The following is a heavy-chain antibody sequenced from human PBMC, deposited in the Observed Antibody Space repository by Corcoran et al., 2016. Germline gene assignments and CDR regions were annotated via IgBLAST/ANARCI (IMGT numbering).Heavy chain of an antibody. D-gene: IGHD1-26*01. CDR3: PRGGAGGAADPVDY. CDR2: ITHSGRT. V-gene: IGHV4-34*01. Sequence: QVHLQHWRDGLLKPSETLSVTVAVYGGSSRGYFWSWIRQPPGKGMEWIGEITHSGRTNYNPSLKMRVTISVDTSKNQFSLKLSSVTAADTAVYYCPRGGAGGAADPVDYLGQGTLVTVSS. J-gene: IGHJ4*02. CDR1: GGSSRGYF.